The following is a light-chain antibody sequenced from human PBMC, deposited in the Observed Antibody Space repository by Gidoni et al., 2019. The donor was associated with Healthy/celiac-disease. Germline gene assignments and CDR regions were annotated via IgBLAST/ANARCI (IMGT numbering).Light chain of an antibody. V-gene: IGKV1-5*03. Sequence: DIQMTQSPSTLSASVGDRVTITCRASQSISSWLAWYQQKPGKAPKLLIYKASSLESGVPSRFSGSGSGTEFTLTISSLQPDYFATYYCQQYNSYSRWTFXQXTKVEIK. J-gene: IGKJ1*01. CDR2: KAS. CDR1: QSISSW. CDR3: QQYNSYSRWT.